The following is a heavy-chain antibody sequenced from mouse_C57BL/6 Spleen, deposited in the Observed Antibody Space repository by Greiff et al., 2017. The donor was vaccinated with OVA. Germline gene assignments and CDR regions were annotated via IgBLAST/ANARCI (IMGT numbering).Heavy chain of an antibody. V-gene: IGHV1-5*01. CDR1: GYTFTSYW. Sequence: VHVKQSGTVLARPGASVKMSCKTSGYTFTSYWMHWVKQRPGQGLEWIGAIYPGNSDTSYNQKFKGKAKLTAVTSASTAYMELSSLTNEDSAVYYCTRPTVVDYYFDYWGQGTTLTVSS. J-gene: IGHJ2*01. D-gene: IGHD1-1*01. CDR3: TRPTVVDYYFDY. CDR2: IYPGNSDT.